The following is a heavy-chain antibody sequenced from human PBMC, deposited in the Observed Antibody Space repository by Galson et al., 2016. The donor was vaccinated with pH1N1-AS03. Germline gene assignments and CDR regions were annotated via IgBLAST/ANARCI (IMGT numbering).Heavy chain of an antibody. J-gene: IGHJ4*02. CDR1: GDTLNNYA. CDR2: ISPIFGSA. Sequence: SVKVSCKASGDTLNNYAISWVRQAPGQGLEWMGGISPIFGSANHAQKFQGRVTITADIFTNTAYMELSGLSSDDTAVYYCARGLTYLFGSGSVFWGQGTLVTVSS. D-gene: IGHD3-10*01. CDR3: ARGLTYLFGSGSVF. V-gene: IGHV1-69*06.